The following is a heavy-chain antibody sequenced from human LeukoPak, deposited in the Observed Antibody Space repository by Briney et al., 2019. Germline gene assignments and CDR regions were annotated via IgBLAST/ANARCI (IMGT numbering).Heavy chain of an antibody. V-gene: IGHV4-59*08. D-gene: IGHD3-16*01. J-gene: IGHJ3*02. CDR1: GGPINSYY. CDR3: ARHMTRRVIEALDI. Sequence: SETLSLTCSVSGGPINSYYRSWIRQPPGRGLEWCGYIDYFGSTNYNPSLKNRLTISVDTSKNQFSLKLSSVTSADTAVYYCARHMTRRVIEALDIWGQGTMVAVSS. CDR2: IDYFGST.